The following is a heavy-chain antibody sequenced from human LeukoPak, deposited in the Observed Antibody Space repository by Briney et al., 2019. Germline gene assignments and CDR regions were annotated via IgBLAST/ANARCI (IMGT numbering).Heavy chain of an antibody. V-gene: IGHV3-30-3*01. J-gene: IGHJ4*02. CDR1: GFTFSSYA. CDR2: ISYDGSNK. Sequence: PGGSLRLSCAASGFTFSSYAMHWVRQAPGKGLEWVAVISYDGSNKYYADSVKGRFTISRDNSKNTLYLQMNSLRAEDTAVYYCARDLDRIVVVTAFDYWGQGTLVTVSS. CDR3: ARDLDRIVVVTAFDY. D-gene: IGHD2-21*02.